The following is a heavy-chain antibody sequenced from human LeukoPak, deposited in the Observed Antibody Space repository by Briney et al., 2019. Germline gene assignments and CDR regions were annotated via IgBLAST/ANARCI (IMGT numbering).Heavy chain of an antibody. V-gene: IGHV4-4*09. J-gene: IGHJ4*02. CDR3: ARLGNNHDF. CDR2: IHSSGGS. Sequence: SETLSLTCTVSGSSISNYYWSWIRQTPEKGLEWMGHIHSSGGSSYYPSLQSGLTLSIDTSSNQLPLKLPTVTAADMAVYFCARLGNNHDFWGQGGLVTVSS. D-gene: IGHD1/OR15-1a*01. CDR1: GSSISNYY.